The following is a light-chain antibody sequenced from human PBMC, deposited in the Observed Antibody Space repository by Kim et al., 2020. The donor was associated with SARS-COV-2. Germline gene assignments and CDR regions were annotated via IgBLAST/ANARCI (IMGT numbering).Light chain of an antibody. CDR3: QQYGSSPPS. V-gene: IGKV3-20*01. Sequence: FAPGEGATLSCRASQRVSSSYLTWYRQKPGQAPRLLIYGASTRATGIPDRFSGSGSGTDFTLTISRLEPEDFAVYYCQQYGSSPPSFGQGTKLEI. CDR1: QRVSSSY. CDR2: GAS. J-gene: IGKJ2*03.